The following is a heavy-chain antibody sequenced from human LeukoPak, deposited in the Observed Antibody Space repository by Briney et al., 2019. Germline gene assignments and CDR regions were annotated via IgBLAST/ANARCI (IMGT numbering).Heavy chain of an antibody. CDR2: IYYSGST. CDR1: GGSISSRSYY. J-gene: IGHJ4*02. V-gene: IGHV4-39*01. Sequence: SETLSLTCTVSGGSISSRSYYWGWIRQPPGKGLEWIGSIYYSGSTYYNPSLKSRVTISVDTSKNQFSLKLSSVTAADTAVYYCARYYYDSSGRFDYWGQGTLVTVSS. CDR3: ARYYYDSSGRFDY. D-gene: IGHD3-22*01.